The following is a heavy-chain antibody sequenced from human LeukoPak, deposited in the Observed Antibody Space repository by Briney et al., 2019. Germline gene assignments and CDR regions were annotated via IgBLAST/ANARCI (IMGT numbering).Heavy chain of an antibody. CDR2: IYYDGST. CDR1: GGSISSSSYY. V-gene: IGHV4-39*07. CDR3: ARDPISLYDFWSGYSFDY. Sequence: SETLSLTCTVSGGSISSSSYYWGWIRQPPGKGLEWIGSIYYDGSTYYNPSLKSRVTISVDTSKNQFSLKLSSVTAADTAVYYCARDPISLYDFWSGYSFDYWGQGALVTVSS. J-gene: IGHJ4*02. D-gene: IGHD3-3*01.